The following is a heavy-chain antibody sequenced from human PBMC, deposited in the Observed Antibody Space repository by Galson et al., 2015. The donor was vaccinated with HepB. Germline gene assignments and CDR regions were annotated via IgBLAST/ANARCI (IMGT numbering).Heavy chain of an antibody. J-gene: IGHJ6*02. CDR2: ISNDGNIK. CDR1: GFTFSSHA. Sequence: SLRLSCAASGFTFSSHAMYWVRQAPGKGLEWVAFISNDGNIKYYADSVKGRFTISSDNFKNTLYLLMNSLRAEDTALYYCARESDTYYYSMDVWGRGTTVTVSS. CDR3: ARESDTYYYSMDV. V-gene: IGHV3-30*04.